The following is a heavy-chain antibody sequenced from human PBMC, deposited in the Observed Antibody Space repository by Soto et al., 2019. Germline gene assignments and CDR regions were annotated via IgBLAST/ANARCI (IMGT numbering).Heavy chain of an antibody. Sequence: GGSLSLSCAASGFTFSSYSMNWVRQAPGKGLEWVSYISSSSSTIYYADSVKGRFTISRDNSKNTLYLQMNSLRAEDTAVYYCAKNVLPLYFDYWGQGTLVTVSS. D-gene: IGHD3-16*01. CDR3: AKNVLPLYFDY. CDR2: ISSSSSTI. CDR1: GFTFSSYS. J-gene: IGHJ4*02. V-gene: IGHV3-48*01.